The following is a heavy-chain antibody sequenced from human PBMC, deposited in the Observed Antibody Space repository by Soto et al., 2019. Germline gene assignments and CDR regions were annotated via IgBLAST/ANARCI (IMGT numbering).Heavy chain of an antibody. CDR1: GFTFSSYA. CDR3: ARGPVPAVTRRLSYYYGMDV. CDR2: ISYDGSNK. J-gene: IGHJ6*02. D-gene: IGHD2-2*01. Sequence: QVQLVESGGGVVQPGRSLRLSCAASGFTFSSYAMHWVRQAPGKGLEWVAVISYDGSNKYYADSVKGRFTISRDNSKNTLYLQMNSPRAEDTAVYYCARGPVPAVTRRLSYYYGMDVWGQGTTVTVSS. V-gene: IGHV3-30-3*01.